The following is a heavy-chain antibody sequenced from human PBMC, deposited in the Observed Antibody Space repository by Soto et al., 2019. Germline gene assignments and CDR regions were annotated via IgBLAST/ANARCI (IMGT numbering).Heavy chain of an antibody. V-gene: IGHV1-69*13. Sequence: GASVKVSCKASGVTFSSSAISWVRHAPGQGLEWMGEIIPIFVTAHYAQKFQGRVTITADESTSTAYMELSSLRSDDTAVYYCASSHSHYHAKRLPTYYFDYWGQGTLVTGSS. CDR2: IIPIFVTA. CDR1: GVTFSSSA. J-gene: IGHJ4*02. D-gene: IGHD1-26*01. CDR3: ASSHSHYHAKRLPTYYFDY.